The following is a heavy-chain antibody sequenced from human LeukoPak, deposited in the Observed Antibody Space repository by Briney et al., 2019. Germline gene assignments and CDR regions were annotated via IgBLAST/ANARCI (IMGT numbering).Heavy chain of an antibody. CDR1: GGTFSSYA. CDR2: IIPILGIA. J-gene: IGHJ4*02. V-gene: IGHV1-69*04. D-gene: IGHD3-22*01. CDR3: ATDFDSSGYYNFDY. Sequence: ASVEVSCKASGGTFSSYAISWVRQAPGQGLEWMGRIIPILGIANYAQKFQGRVTITADKSTSTAYMELSSLRSEDTAVYYCATDFDSSGYYNFDYWGQGTLVTVSS.